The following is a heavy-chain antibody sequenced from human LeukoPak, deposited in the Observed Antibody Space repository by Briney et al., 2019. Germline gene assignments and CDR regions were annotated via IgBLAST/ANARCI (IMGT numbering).Heavy chain of an antibody. CDR2: INPIFGTA. V-gene: IGHV1-69*13. J-gene: IGHJ6*03. Sequence: SVKVSCKASGGTFSSYAISWVRQAPGQGLEWMGGINPIFGTANYAQKFQGRVTITADESTSTAYMELSSLRSEDTAVYYCARAYDSSGYSYYYYYYYMDVWGKGTTVTVSS. D-gene: IGHD3-22*01. CDR1: GGTFSSYA. CDR3: ARAYDSSGYSYYYYYYYMDV.